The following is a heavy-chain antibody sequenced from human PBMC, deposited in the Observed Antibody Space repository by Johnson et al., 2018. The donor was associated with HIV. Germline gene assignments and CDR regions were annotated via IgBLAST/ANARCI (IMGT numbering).Heavy chain of an antibody. Sequence: VQLVESGGGLIQPGGSLRLSCAGSGFIFSNAWMSWVRQAPGKGLEWVGRIKSKTDGGTTDYAAPVKGRFTISRDDSKNTLYLQMNSLRAEDTAVYYCARDLRDGYNPMAFDIWGQGTMVTVSS. CDR2: IKSKTDGGTT. J-gene: IGHJ3*02. V-gene: IGHV3-15*01. CDR1: GFIFSNAW. CDR3: ARDLRDGYNPMAFDI. D-gene: IGHD5-24*01.